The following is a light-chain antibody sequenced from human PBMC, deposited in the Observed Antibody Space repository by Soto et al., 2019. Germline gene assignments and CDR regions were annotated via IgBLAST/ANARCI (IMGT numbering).Light chain of an antibody. CDR3: QQYGSSWT. Sequence: EIVLTESPGTLSLSPGERATLSCRASQSVSSSYLACYQQKRGQPPSLLIYGASSRATGIPDRFSGSGSGTDFTLTISRLEPEDFAVYYCQQYGSSWTFGQGTKVDIK. V-gene: IGKV3-20*01. CDR1: QSVSSSY. J-gene: IGKJ1*01. CDR2: GAS.